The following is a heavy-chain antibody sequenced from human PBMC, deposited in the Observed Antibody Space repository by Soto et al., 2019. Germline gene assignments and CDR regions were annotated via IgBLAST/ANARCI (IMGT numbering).Heavy chain of an antibody. V-gene: IGHV1-18*01. CDR3: ARDGSTLIASGGFDY. CDR1: GYTFTSYG. CDR2: ISAFNGNT. J-gene: IGHJ4*02. Sequence: ASVKVSCKASGYTFTSYGISWVRQAPGQGLEWMGWISAFNGNTYYAQKLQGRVTMTTDTSTSTAYMELSSLRSEDTAVYYCARDGSTLIASGGFDYWGQGTLVTVSS. D-gene: IGHD2-21*01.